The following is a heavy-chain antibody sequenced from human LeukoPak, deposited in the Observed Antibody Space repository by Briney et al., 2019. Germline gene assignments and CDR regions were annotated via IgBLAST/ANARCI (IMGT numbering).Heavy chain of an antibody. CDR1: GYTFIGYY. V-gene: IGHV1-2*02. CDR2: INPNSGGT. Sequence: GASLKVSCKASGYTFIGYYIHWVRQAPGQGLEWMGWINPNSGGTNYEEKFQGRVTMTRDTSISSAYMELSRRRSDDTAVYYCARDASPFDYWGQGTLVTVSS. J-gene: IGHJ4*02. CDR3: ARDASPFDY.